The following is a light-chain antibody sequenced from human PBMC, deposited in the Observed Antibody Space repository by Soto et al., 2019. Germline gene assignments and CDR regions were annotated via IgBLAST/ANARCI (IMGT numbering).Light chain of an antibody. J-gene: IGLJ1*01. CDR2: EVT. CDR3: SSYTSSIPYV. Sequence: QSVLTQPASVSGSLGQSITISRTGTSSDVGGYNYVSWYQQQPGKAPKLMIYEVTSRPSGVSDRFSGSKSGNTASLTISGLQAEDESDYYCSSYTSSIPYVFGTGTKVTVL. V-gene: IGLV2-14*01. CDR1: SSDVGGYNY.